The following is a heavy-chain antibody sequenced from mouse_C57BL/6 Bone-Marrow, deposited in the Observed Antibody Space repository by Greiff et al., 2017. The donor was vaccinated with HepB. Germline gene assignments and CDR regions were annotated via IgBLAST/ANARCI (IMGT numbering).Heavy chain of an antibody. D-gene: IGHD1-1*01. CDR3: ARLAITTVVGDYAMDY. CDR1: EYEFPSHD. Sequence: EVQRVESGGGLVQPGESLKLSCESNEYEFPSHDMSWVRKTPEKRLELVAAINSDGGSTYYPDTMERRFIISRDNTKKTLYLQMSSLRSEDTALYYCARLAITTVVGDYAMDYWGQGTSVTVSS. CDR2: INSDGGST. V-gene: IGHV5-2*01. J-gene: IGHJ4*01.